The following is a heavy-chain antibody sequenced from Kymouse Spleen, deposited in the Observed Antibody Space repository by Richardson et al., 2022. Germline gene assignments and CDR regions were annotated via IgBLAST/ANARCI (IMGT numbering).Heavy chain of an antibody. J-gene: IGHJ5*02. CDR1: GFTFSSYG. V-gene: IGHV3-33*01. CDR2: IWYDGSNK. D-gene: IGHD1-7*01. CDR3: ARAPPNWNYVGWFDP. Sequence: QVQLVESGGGVVQPGRSLRLSCAASGFTFSSYGMHWVRQAPGKGLEWVAVIWYDGSNKYYADSVKGRFTISRDNSKNTLYLQMNSLRAEDTAVYYCARAPPNWNYVGWFDPWGQGTLVTVSS.